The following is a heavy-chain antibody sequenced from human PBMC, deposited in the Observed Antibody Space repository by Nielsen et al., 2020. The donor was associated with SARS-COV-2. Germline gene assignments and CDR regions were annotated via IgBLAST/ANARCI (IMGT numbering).Heavy chain of an antibody. CDR3: ARALALEMATITVWAFDI. CDR1: GGSISSGGYY. J-gene: IGHJ3*02. CDR2: IYYSGNT. Sequence: SETLSLTCTVSGGSISSGGYYWSWIRQHPGKGLEWIGYIYYSGNTYYNPSLKGRVTVSVDTSKNQFSLRLTSVTAADTAVYYCARALALEMATITVWAFDIWGQGTMVTVSS. V-gene: IGHV4-31*03. D-gene: IGHD5-24*01.